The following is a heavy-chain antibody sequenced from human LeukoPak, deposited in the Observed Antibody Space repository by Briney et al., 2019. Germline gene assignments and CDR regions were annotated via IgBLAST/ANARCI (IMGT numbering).Heavy chain of an antibody. CDR3: AKGAYYYDRSGYPPYFDY. CDR2: ISGSGGNT. J-gene: IGHJ4*02. V-gene: IGHV3-23*01. Sequence: GGSLRLSCAASGFTFSSYAMSWVRQAPGKGLEWVSVISGSGGNTYYADSVKGRFTISRDNSKNTLYVQMHSLRAEDTALYYCAKGAYYYDRSGYPPYFDYWGQGTLVTVSS. D-gene: IGHD3-22*01. CDR1: GFTFSSYA.